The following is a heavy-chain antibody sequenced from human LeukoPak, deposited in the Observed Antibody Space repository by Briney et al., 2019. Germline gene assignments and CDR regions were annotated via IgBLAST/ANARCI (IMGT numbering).Heavy chain of an antibody. Sequence: SVKVSCKASGGTFSSYTISWVRQAPGQGLEWMGRIIPILGIANYAQKFQGRVTITADKSTSPAYMELSSLRSEDTAVYYCARADTSYSSSSGSWFDPWGQGTLVTVSS. D-gene: IGHD6-6*01. J-gene: IGHJ5*02. CDR1: GGTFSSYT. CDR2: IIPILGIA. V-gene: IGHV1-69*02. CDR3: ARADTSYSSSSGSWFDP.